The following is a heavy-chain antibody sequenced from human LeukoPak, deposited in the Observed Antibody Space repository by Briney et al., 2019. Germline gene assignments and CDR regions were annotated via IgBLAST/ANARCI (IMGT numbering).Heavy chain of an antibody. D-gene: IGHD6-19*01. Sequence: PGGSLRLSCAASGFTFSTYWVTWVRQAPGKGLEWVAHINQDGSEKHYVDSVKGRFTISRDNTKNSLYLQMNSLRVEDTAVYYCARDRAVAGLCDYWGQGTLVTVSS. V-gene: IGHV3-7*01. CDR1: GFTFSTYW. CDR3: ARDRAVAGLCDY. CDR2: INQDGSEK. J-gene: IGHJ4*02.